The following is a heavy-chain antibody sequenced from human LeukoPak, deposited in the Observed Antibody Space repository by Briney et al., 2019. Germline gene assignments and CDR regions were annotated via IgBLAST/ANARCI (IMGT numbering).Heavy chain of an antibody. CDR1: GFTFTNYS. J-gene: IGHJ3*02. CDR2: IHSSSGAI. Sequence: GGSLRLSCAASGFTFTNYSMNWVRQAPREGLEWVSSIHSSSGAIYYADSLKGRFTISRDNAKNSLYLQTNSLRAEDTAVYYCARDLAWDAFDIWGQGTMVTVSS. V-gene: IGHV3-21*01. CDR3: ARDLAWDAFDI.